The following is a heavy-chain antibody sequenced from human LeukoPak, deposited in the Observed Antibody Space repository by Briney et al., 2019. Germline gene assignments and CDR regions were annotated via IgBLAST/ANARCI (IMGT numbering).Heavy chain of an antibody. J-gene: IGHJ5*02. CDR2: IKQDGSEK. D-gene: IGHD3-10*01. Sequence: GGSLRLSCAASGFTFSSYWMSWVRQAPGKGLEWVANIKQDGSEKYYVDSVKGRFTISRDNAKNSLYLQMNSLRADDTAVYYCARDPYGSDYGWFDPWGQGTLVTVSS. CDR1: GFTFSSYW. V-gene: IGHV3-7*01. CDR3: ARDPYGSDYGWFDP.